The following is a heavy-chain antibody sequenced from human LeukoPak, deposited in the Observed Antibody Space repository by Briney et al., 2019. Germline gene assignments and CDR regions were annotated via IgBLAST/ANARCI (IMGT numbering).Heavy chain of an antibody. V-gene: IGHV4-34*01. D-gene: IGHD3-16*01. CDR1: GGSFSGYY. CDR2: INHSGST. J-gene: IGHJ6*02. CDR3: ARVGGGLSTHYYYGMDV. Sequence: PSETLSLTCAVYGGSFSGYYWSWIRQPPGKGLEWIGEINHSGSTNYNPSLKSRVTISVDTSKNQFSLKLSSVTAADTAVYYCARVGGGLSTHYYYGMDVWGQGTTVIVSS.